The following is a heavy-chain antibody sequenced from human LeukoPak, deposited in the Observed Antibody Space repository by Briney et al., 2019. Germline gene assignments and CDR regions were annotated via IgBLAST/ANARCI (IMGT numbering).Heavy chain of an antibody. CDR2: ISYDGSNK. Sequence: GGSLRLSCAASGFTFSSYAMPWVRQAPGKGLEWVAVISYDGSNKYYADSVKGRFTISRDNSKNTLYLQMNSLRAEDTAVYYCARDVNLEMVVVVTEPNYYFDYWGQGTLVTVSS. V-gene: IGHV3-30-3*01. CDR3: ARDVNLEMVVVVTEPNYYFDY. CDR1: GFTFSSYA. D-gene: IGHD3-22*01. J-gene: IGHJ4*02.